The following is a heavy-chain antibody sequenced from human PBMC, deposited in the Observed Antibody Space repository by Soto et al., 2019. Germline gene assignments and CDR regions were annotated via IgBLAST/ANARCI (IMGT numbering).Heavy chain of an antibody. Sequence: GGSLKISCKGSGYSLTSYWIGWVRQMPGTGLEWMGIIYPVDSDTRYSPSFQGQVTISADKSISTAYLQWSSLKASDTAMYYCATTSRTGGFGEFTKNYYYYYGMDVWGQGTTVTVSS. CDR3: ATTSRTGGFGEFTKNYYYYYGMDV. J-gene: IGHJ6*02. CDR1: GYSLTSYW. V-gene: IGHV5-51*01. D-gene: IGHD3-10*01. CDR2: IYPVDSDT.